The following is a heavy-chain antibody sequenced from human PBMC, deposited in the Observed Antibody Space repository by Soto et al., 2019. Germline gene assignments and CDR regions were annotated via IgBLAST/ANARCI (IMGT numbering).Heavy chain of an antibody. J-gene: IGHJ6*02. Sequence: SETLSLTCTVSGDSISDYYWSWIRQPAGKGLEWIGRIYTTGSTDYNPSLKSRVTISIDMSKNQFSLKVTSMTAADTAVYYCARAHYDFWSGYYYGMDVWGQGTTVTVSS. D-gene: IGHD3-3*01. CDR3: ARAHYDFWSGYYYGMDV. CDR2: IYTTGST. V-gene: IGHV4-4*07. CDR1: GDSISDYY.